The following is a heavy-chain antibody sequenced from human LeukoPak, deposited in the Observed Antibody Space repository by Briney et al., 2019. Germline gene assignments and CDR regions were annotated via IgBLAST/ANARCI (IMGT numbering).Heavy chain of an antibody. CDR3: VKSETASFDF. D-gene: IGHD1-1*01. J-gene: IGHJ4*02. V-gene: IGHV3-30*02. CDR2: IRYDVSDK. CDR1: GFTFSSYA. Sequence: GGSLRLSCAASGFTFSSYAMHWVRQAPGKGLEWVAFIRYDVSDKNYAEFVKGRFTISRDNSKNALDLQMTSPRVEDTAVYYCVKSETASFDFWGRGTLVTVSS.